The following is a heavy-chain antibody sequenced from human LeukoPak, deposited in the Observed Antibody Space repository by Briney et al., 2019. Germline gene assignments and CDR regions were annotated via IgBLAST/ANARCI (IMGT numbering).Heavy chain of an antibody. CDR2: IYYSGST. Sequence: PSETLSLTCAVSGGSISSGGYYWSWIRQHPGKGLEWIGYIYYSGSTYYNPSLKSRVTISVDTSKNQFSLKLSSVTAADTAVYYCASRAPLNLRIRGYYYYGMDVWGQGTTVTVSS. CDR1: GGSISSGGYY. CDR3: ASRAPLNLRIRGYYYYGMDV. J-gene: IGHJ6*02. D-gene: IGHD2/OR15-2a*01. V-gene: IGHV4-31*11.